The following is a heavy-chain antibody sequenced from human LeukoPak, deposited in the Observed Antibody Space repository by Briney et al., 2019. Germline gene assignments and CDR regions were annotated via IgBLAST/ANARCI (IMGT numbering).Heavy chain of an antibody. Sequence: GGSLRLSCAASGFTFNIYAMSWVRQAPGKGLEWASGISGSGGSTYYADSVKGRFTISRDNSKNTLYLQMNSLRSDDTAVYYCAKGGYYGSGSTSHFDCWGQGTLVTVSS. CDR3: AKGGYYGSGSTSHFDC. J-gene: IGHJ4*02. CDR2: ISGSGGST. CDR1: GFTFNIYA. V-gene: IGHV3-23*01. D-gene: IGHD3-10*01.